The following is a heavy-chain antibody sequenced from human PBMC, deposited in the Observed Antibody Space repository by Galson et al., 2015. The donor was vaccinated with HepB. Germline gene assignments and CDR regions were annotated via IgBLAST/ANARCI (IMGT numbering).Heavy chain of an antibody. Sequence: SVKVSCKASGYTFTSYYMHWVRQAPGQGLEWMGIINPSGGSTSYAQKFQGRVTMTRGTSTSTVYMELSSLRSEDTAVYYCARGSRWELLGYYYYGMDVWGQGTTVTVSS. J-gene: IGHJ6*02. V-gene: IGHV1-46*03. CDR2: INPSGGST. CDR1: GYTFTSYY. CDR3: ARGSRWELLGYYYYGMDV. D-gene: IGHD1-26*01.